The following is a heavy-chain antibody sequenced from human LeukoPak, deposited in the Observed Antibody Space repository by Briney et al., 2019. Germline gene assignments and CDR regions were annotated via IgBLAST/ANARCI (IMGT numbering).Heavy chain of an antibody. CDR2: IEGDGRTT. J-gene: IGHJ6*03. Sequence: PGGSLRLSCSASGFSFSGYWVHWVRHTPGKALVWASHIEGDGRTTTYAESVKGRFTISRDDAKNMVYLQMSSLRVDDTAVYYCARDTHYSMDVWGQGTTVTVSS. CDR1: GFSFSGYW. CDR3: ARDTHYSMDV. V-gene: IGHV3-74*01.